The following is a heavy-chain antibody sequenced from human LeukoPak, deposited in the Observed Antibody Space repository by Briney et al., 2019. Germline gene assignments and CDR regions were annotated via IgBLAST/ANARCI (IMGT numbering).Heavy chain of an antibody. Sequence: EGSLRLSCAASGFTFDDYGMSWVRQAPGKGLEWVSGINWNGGSTGYADSVKGRFTISRDNAKNSLYLQMNSLRAEDTALYHCARMIYGSGSYLDAFDIWGQGTMVTVSS. J-gene: IGHJ3*02. V-gene: IGHV3-20*01. CDR3: ARMIYGSGSYLDAFDI. D-gene: IGHD3-10*01. CDR1: GFTFDDYG. CDR2: INWNGGST.